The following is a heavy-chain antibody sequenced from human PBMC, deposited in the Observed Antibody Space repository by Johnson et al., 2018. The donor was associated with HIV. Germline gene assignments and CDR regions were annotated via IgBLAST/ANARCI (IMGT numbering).Heavy chain of an antibody. CDR3: ARLPGYSRGWTIAAFDI. D-gene: IGHD6-19*01. Sequence: VQLVESGGGLVQPGRSLRLSCAASGFTFDDYAMHWVRQAPGKGLEWVSGISWNSGSIGYADSVKGRFTISRDNAKNSLYLQMNSLRAEDTAVYYCARLPGYSRGWTIAAFDIWGQGAMVTVSS. J-gene: IGHJ3*02. CDR2: ISWNSGSI. V-gene: IGHV3-9*01. CDR1: GFTFDDYA.